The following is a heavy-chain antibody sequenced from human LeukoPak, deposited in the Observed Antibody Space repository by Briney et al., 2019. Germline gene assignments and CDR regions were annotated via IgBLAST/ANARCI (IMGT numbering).Heavy chain of an antibody. D-gene: IGHD3-10*01. Sequence: GGSLRLSCAASGFTFSSYWMHWVRQTPGKGLMWVSRIERDGSTIYADSVKDRFTISRDNGKNTVYLQMHSLRVDDTAMYYCARAVTYFYGSVTYDWFDPWGQGTLVTVSS. V-gene: IGHV3-74*01. CDR3: ARAVTYFYGSVTYDWFDP. CDR1: GFTFSSYW. CDR2: IERDGST. J-gene: IGHJ5*02.